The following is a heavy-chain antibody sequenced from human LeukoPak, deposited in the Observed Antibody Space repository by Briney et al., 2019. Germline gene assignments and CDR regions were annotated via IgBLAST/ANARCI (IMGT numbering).Heavy chain of an antibody. J-gene: IGHJ4*02. CDR2: IIPILGIA. D-gene: IGHD5-24*01. CDR1: GGTFSNYA. V-gene: IGHV1-69*04. Sequence: GASVKVSCKASGGTFSNYAINWVRQAPGQGLEWMGRIIPILGIANYAQKFQGSLTITADKSTSTVYMELSSLTSEDTAVYYCARASRADGYIGYWGQGTLVTVSS. CDR3: ARASRADGYIGY.